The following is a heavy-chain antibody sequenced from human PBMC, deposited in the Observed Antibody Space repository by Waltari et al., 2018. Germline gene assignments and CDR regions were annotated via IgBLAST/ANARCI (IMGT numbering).Heavy chain of an antibody. CDR1: GGSISSSSYY. V-gene: IGHV4-39*07. CDR2: IYYSGST. D-gene: IGHD2-2*01. J-gene: IGHJ3*02. Sequence: QLQLQESGPGPVKPSETLSLTCTVSGGSISSSSYYWGWLRQPPGKGLEWIGSIYYSGSTYYNPSLKSRVTISVDTSKNQFSLKLSSVTAADTAVYYCASRIVVVPADAFDIWGQGTMVTVSS. CDR3: ASRIVVVPADAFDI.